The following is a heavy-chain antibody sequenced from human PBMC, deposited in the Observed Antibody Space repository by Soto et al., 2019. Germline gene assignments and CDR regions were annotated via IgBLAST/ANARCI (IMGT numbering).Heavy chain of an antibody. CDR1: GCTFSSYW. Sequence: PGVSLRLSCAASGCTFSSYWMHWIRQAPGKGLVWVSRINSDGSSTSYADSVKGRFTISRDNAKNTLYLQMNSLRAEDTAVYYCARVDLYGMDVWGQGTTVTVSS. CDR2: INSDGSST. CDR3: ARVDLYGMDV. J-gene: IGHJ6*02. V-gene: IGHV3-74*01.